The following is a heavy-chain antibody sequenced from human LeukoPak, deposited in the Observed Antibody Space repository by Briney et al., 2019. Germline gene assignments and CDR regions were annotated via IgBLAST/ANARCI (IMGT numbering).Heavy chain of an antibody. CDR1: GFTVGSNY. V-gene: IGHV3-66*04. CDR3: ARLSANSSAYFLDY. CDR2: IYRGGST. J-gene: IGHJ4*02. Sequence: GGSLRLSCAASGFTVGSNYMSWVRQAPGKGLEWVSIIYRGGSTNYADSVKGRFTISRDTSKNTLYLQMNSLRAEDTAVYYCARLSANSSAYFLDYWGQGTLVTVSS. D-gene: IGHD3-22*01.